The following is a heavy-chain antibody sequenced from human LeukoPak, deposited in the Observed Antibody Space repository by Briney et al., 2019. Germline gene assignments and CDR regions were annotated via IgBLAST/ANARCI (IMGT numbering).Heavy chain of an antibody. Sequence: SETLSLTCAVYGGSFSGYYWSWIRQPPGKGLEWIGEINHSGSTNYNPSLKSRVTISVDTSKNQFSLKLSSVTAADTAVYYCATLGAPKLRFWGQGTLVTVSS. CDR2: INHSGST. CDR1: GGSFSGYY. CDR3: ATLGAPKLRF. V-gene: IGHV4-34*01. J-gene: IGHJ4*02. D-gene: IGHD3-3*01.